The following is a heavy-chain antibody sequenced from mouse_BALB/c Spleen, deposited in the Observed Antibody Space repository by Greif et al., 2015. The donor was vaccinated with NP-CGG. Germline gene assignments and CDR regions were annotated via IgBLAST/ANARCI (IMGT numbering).Heavy chain of an antibody. Sequence: EVQLQESGGGLVKPGGSLKLPCAASGFTFSSYAMSWVRQSPEKRLEWVAEISSGGSYTYYPDTVTGRFTISRDNAKNTLYLEMSSLRSEDTAMYYCARDDPYAMDYWGQGTSVTVSS. V-gene: IGHV5-9-4*01. CDR2: ISSGGSYT. J-gene: IGHJ4*01. CDR3: ARDDPYAMDY. CDR1: GFTFSSYA.